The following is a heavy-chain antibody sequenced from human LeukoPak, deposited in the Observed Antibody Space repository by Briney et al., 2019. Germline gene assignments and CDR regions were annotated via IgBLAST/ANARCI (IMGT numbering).Heavy chain of an antibody. CDR1: GGSISSGGYY. J-gene: IGHJ4*02. D-gene: IGHD4-23*01. CDR2: IYYSGST. Sequence: PSETLSLTCTVSGGSISSGGYYWSWIRQHPGKGLEWIGYIYYSGSTYYNPSLKSRVTISVDTSKKQFSLKLSSVTAADTAVHYCARGDDYGGKILDYWGQGTLVTVSS. CDR3: ARGDDYGGKILDY. V-gene: IGHV4-31*03.